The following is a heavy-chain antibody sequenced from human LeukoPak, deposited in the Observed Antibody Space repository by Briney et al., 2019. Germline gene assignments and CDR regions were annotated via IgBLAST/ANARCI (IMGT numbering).Heavy chain of an antibody. CDR3: APGGRTGGVLLSGY. J-gene: IGHJ4*02. V-gene: IGHV3-23*01. Sequence: PGGSLRLSCAASGFTFSSYAMSWVRQAPGKGLEWVSAISGSGDSTYYADSVKGRFTISRDNSKNTLYLQMNSLRAEDTAVYYCAPGGRTGGVLLSGYWGQGTLVTVSS. CDR2: ISGSGDST. D-gene: IGHD2-8*02. CDR1: GFTFSSYA.